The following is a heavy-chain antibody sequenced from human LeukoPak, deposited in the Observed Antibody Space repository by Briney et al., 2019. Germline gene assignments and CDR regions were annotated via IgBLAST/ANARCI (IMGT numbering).Heavy chain of an antibody. Sequence: GSVKASCKPSGYTFTSYAMHSVRQAPGQRGEWMGWINAGKGDTKYSQKFQGRVTNTRDTYASTAYMELSSLRSEDTAVYYCARGMLDGVPVLLWFGEFDDAFDIWGQGTMVTVSS. V-gene: IGHV1-3*01. CDR2: INAGKGDT. J-gene: IGHJ3*02. CDR3: ARGMLDGVPVLLWFGEFDDAFDI. CDR1: GYTFTSYA. D-gene: IGHD3-10*01.